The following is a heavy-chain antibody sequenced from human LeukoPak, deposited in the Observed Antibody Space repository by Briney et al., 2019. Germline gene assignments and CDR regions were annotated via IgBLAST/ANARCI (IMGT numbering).Heavy chain of an antibody. J-gene: IGHJ4*02. D-gene: IGHD4-17*01. CDR3: AKEIWPTVTTPGWTYFDY. CDR2: IRYDGSKK. Sequence: GGSLRLSCAASGFTFSTYGMHWVRQAPGKGLEWVAFIRYDGSKKYYADSVKGRFTISRDNSKNTLYLQMNSLRAEDTAVYYCAKEIWPTVTTPGWTYFDYWGQGALVTVSS. V-gene: IGHV3-30*02. CDR1: GFTFSTYG.